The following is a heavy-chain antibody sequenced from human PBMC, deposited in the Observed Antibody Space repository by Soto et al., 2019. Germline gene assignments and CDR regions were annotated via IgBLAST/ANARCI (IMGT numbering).Heavy chain of an antibody. Sequence: GSLRLSCAASGFTFSSYAMSWVRQAPGKGLEWVSAISGSGGSTYYADSVKGRFTISRDNSKNTLYLQMNSLRAEDTAVYYCAKDAAMIVVVIGYFDYWGQGTLVTVS. V-gene: IGHV3-23*01. J-gene: IGHJ4*02. CDR2: ISGSGGST. CDR3: AKDAAMIVVVIGYFDY. CDR1: GFTFSSYA. D-gene: IGHD3-22*01.